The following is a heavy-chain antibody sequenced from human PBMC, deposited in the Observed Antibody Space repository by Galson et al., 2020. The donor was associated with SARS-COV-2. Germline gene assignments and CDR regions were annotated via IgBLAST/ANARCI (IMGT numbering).Heavy chain of an antibody. D-gene: IGHD3-9*01. CDR3: ARDKPGHDILTGGVFDY. CDR2: ISTTSNYI. V-gene: IGHV3-21*01. Sequence: GESLKISCAASGFTFSSYNMNWVRQAPGKGLEWVSSISTTSNYIYYADSVKGRFTISRDNAKNSLYLQMNSLRAEDTAVYYCARDKPGHDILTGGVFDYWGQGTLVTVSS. J-gene: IGHJ4*02. CDR1: GFTFSSYN.